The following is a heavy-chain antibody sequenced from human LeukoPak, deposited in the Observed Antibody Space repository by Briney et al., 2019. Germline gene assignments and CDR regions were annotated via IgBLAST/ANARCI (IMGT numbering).Heavy chain of an antibody. CDR2: IYYSGST. D-gene: IGHD2-15*01. V-gene: IGHV4-59*08. J-gene: IGHJ5*02. Sequence: SETLSLTCTVSGGSISSYYWSWIRQPPGKGLEWIGYIYYSGSTNYNPSLKSRVTISVDTSKNQFSLKLSSVTAADTAVYYCARQGSAVVVVAATPRWFDPWGQGTLVTVSS. CDR1: GGSISSYY. CDR3: ARQGSAVVVVAATPRWFDP.